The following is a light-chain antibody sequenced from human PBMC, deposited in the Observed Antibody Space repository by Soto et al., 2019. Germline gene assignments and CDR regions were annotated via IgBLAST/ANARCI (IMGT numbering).Light chain of an antibody. V-gene: IGLV2-14*01. CDR3: SSYTPTSTLRI. Sequence: QSALTQPASVSGSPGQSITISCTGTSDDIGVYNYVSWYQQHPGKAPKLIIYEVSNRPSGVSDRFSGSKSGNTASLTISGLQAEDDADYFCSSYTPTSTLRIFGGGTKLTVL. CDR1: SDDIGVYNY. J-gene: IGLJ2*01. CDR2: EVS.